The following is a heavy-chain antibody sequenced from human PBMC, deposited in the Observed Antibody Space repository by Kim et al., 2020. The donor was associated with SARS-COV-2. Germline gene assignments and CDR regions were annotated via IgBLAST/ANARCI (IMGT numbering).Heavy chain of an antibody. D-gene: IGHD1-1*01. V-gene: IGHV4-39*01. J-gene: IGHJ4*02. Sequence: SETLSLTCTVSGGSISGSGYYWGWIHQPPGKGLEWIGSISYSGTTYYSPSLKSRVTISADTSKNQFSLRLTSVTAADTALYYCAGLSRDGYNSRGYFDHWGQGTLVTVSS. CDR3: AGLSRDGYNSRGYFDH. CDR1: GGSISGSGYY. CDR2: ISYSGTT.